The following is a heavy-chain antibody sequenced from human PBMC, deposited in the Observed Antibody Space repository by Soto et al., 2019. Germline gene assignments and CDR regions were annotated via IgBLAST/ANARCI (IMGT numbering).Heavy chain of an antibody. CDR3: ARDLGWAFDS. CDR2: ISGGGRPI. CDR1: GFTSSTFS. V-gene: IGHV3-48*02. D-gene: IGHD6-19*01. Sequence: EVQLVESGGGSVQPGGSLRLSCAASGFTSSTFSRNWVRQAPGRGLEWISYISGGGRPISYADSVKGRFTISRDNAKNSLYLQMDSLTDEDTAVYYCARDLGWAFDSWGQGTLVTVSS. J-gene: IGHJ4*02.